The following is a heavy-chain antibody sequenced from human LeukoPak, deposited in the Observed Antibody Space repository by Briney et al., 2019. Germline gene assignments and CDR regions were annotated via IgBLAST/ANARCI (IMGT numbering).Heavy chain of an antibody. D-gene: IGHD3-3*01. V-gene: IGHV4-59*12. J-gene: IGHJ4*02. CDR2: IYYSGST. Sequence: SETLSLTCTVSGGSISSYYWSWIRQPPGKGLEWIGYIYYSGSTNYNPSLKSRVTISVDTSKNQFSLKLSSVTAADTAVYYCARDSCSYYDFWSGYCTFDYWGQGTLVTVSS. CDR1: GGSISSYY. CDR3: ARDSCSYYDFWSGYCTFDY.